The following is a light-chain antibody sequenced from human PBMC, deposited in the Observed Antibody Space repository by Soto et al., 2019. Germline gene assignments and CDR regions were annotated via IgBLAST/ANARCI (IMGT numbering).Light chain of an antibody. CDR3: SSYTSGSTLPWV. Sequence: QSVRAQPAAVSGSPGQTITISCTGSSDDIGTYEYISWHQHHPGKAPKLIIFGVYDRPSGTSDRFSGSKSGNTASLTIFGLQVEDEAVYYCSSYTSGSTLPWVFGTGTKVTVL. V-gene: IGLV2-14*01. CDR1: SDDIGTYEY. CDR2: GVY. J-gene: IGLJ1*01.